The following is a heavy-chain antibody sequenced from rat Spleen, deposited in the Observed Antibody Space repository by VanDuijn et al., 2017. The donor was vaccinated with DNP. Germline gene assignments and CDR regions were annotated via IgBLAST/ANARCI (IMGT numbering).Heavy chain of an antibody. CDR3: ARYYGYNPPYAMDA. D-gene: IGHD1-9*01. CDR1: GFSLTRDG. Sequence: QVQLKESGPGLVQPSQTLSLTCTVSGFSLTRDGVTWVRQPPGKGLEWLAAMSSGGSTYYNSTPKSRLSLSRDTSTNQIFLKMNSLQIEDTAIYFCARYYGYNPPYAMDAWGQGTSVTVSS. V-gene: IGHV2S12*01. J-gene: IGHJ4*01. CDR2: MSSGGST.